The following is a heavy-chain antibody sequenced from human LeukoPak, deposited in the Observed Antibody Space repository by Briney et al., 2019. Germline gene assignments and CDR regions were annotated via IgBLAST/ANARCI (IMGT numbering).Heavy chain of an antibody. Sequence: GGSLRLSCAASGFTFSSYWMHWVRQAPGKGLVWVSRINSDGSSTSYADSVKGRFTISRDNAKNTLYLQMNSLRAEDTAVYYCMAESSSPWEGYWGQGTLVTVSS. CDR1: GFTFSSYW. V-gene: IGHV3-74*01. J-gene: IGHJ4*02. D-gene: IGHD6-6*01. CDR3: MAESSSPWEGY. CDR2: INSDGSST.